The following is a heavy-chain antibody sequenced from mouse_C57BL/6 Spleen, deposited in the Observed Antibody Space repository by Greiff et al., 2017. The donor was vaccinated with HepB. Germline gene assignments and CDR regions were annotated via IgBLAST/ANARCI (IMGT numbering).Heavy chain of an antibody. J-gene: IGHJ4*01. CDR2: IYPGDGDT. CDR1: GYAFSSYW. CDR3: ASSRSYYAFDY. Sequence: VQLQQSGAELVKPGASVKISCKASGYAFSSYWMNWVKQRPGKGLEWIGQIYPGDGDTNYNGKFKGKATLTADKSSSTAYMQLSSLTSEDSAVYFCASSRSYYAFDYWGQGTSVTVSS. V-gene: IGHV1-80*01.